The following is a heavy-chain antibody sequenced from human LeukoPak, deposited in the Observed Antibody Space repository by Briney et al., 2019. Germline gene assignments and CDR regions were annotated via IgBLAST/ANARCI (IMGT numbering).Heavy chain of an antibody. CDR1: GGSFSGYY. Sequence: PSETLSLTCAVYGGSFSGYYWSWIRQPPGKGLEWIGEINHSGSTNYNPSLKSRVTISVDTSKNQFSLKLSSVTAADTAVYYCARGLMGRGVVDYWGQGTLVTVSS. CDR3: ARGLMGRGVVDY. V-gene: IGHV4-34*01. CDR2: INHSGST. J-gene: IGHJ4*02. D-gene: IGHD3-10*01.